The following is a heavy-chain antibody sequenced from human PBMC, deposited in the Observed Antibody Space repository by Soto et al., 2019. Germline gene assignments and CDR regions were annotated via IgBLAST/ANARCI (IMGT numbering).Heavy chain of an antibody. J-gene: IGHJ4*02. V-gene: IGHV3-53*01. CDR1: GFTFSDHQ. CDR2: IYSSGTT. Sequence: GGSLRLSCAASGFTFSDHQMNWVRQAPGRGLEWVSVIYSSGTTYYGDSVKGRFTISRDNSKNTLYLQMNSLRTEDTALYYCARAGSPFHSDSTGYWGFDYWGQGTLVTVSS. D-gene: IGHD3-9*01. CDR3: ARAGSPFHSDSTGYWGFDY.